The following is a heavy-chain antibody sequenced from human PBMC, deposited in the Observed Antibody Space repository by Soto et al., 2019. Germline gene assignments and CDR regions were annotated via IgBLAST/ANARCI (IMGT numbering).Heavy chain of an antibody. CDR1: GGSISSYY. CDR3: ARGSWWYGTFDY. D-gene: IGHD2-15*01. J-gene: IGHJ4*02. V-gene: IGHV4-4*07. CDR2: IYTSGST. Sequence: SETLSLTCTVSGGSISSYYWSWIWQPAGKGLEWIGRIYTSGSTNYNPSLKSRVTMSVDTSKNQFSLKLSSVTAADTAVYYCARGSWWYGTFDYWGQGTLVTVSS.